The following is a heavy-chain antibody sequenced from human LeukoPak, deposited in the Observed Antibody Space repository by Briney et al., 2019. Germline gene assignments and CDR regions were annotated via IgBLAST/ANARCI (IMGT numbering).Heavy chain of an antibody. Sequence: SQTLSLTCAISGDRVSSNSAAWNWIRQSPSRGLEWLGRTYYRSKWYNDYAVSVKSRITINPDTSKNQFSLQLNSVTPEDTAVYYCARGLRYCSGGSCYDFDYWGQGTLVTVSS. CDR3: ARGLRYCSGGSCYDFDY. D-gene: IGHD2-15*01. J-gene: IGHJ4*02. CDR1: GDRVSSNSAA. CDR2: TYYRSKWYN. V-gene: IGHV6-1*01.